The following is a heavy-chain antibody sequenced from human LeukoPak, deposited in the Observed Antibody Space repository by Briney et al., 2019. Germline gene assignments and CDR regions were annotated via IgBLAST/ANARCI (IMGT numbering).Heavy chain of an antibody. CDR1: GYTFTSYG. J-gene: IGHJ4*02. D-gene: IGHD3-9*01. Sequence: ASVKVSCKASGYTFTSYGISWVRQAPGQGLEWMGWISAYNGNTNYAQKLQGRVTMTTDTSTSTAYMELRSLRSDDTAVYYCATRCLRYFDCSPEYYFDYWGQGTLVTVSS. CDR3: ATRCLRYFDCSPEYYFDY. V-gene: IGHV1-18*01. CDR2: ISAYNGNT.